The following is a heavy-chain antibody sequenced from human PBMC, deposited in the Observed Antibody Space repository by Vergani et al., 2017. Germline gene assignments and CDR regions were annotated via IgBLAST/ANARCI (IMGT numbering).Heavy chain of an antibody. CDR3: AKDSALAAAGTGTYYYYYGMDV. V-gene: IGHV3-23*01. J-gene: IGHJ6*02. CDR2: ISGSGGST. Sequence: EVQLLESGGGLVQPGGSLRLSCAAFGFTFSSYAMSWVRQAPGQGLEWVSAISGSGGSTYYADPVKGRFTISRDNSKNTLYLQMNSLRAEDTAVYYCAKDSALAAAGTGTYYYYYGMDVWGQGTTVTVSS. CDR1: GFTFSSYA. D-gene: IGHD6-13*01.